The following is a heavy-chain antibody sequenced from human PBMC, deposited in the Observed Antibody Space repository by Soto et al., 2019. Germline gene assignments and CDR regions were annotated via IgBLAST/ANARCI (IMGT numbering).Heavy chain of an antibody. D-gene: IGHD3-10*01. J-gene: IGHJ6*04. CDR3: PRYRGAYGLAV. CDR1: GYTFTSYG. V-gene: IGHV1-18*01. Sequence: QVQLVQSGAEVKKPGASVKVSCKASGYTFTSYGISWVRQAPGQGLEWMGWISAYNGNTNYAQKLQGTVTMTTDTSTGTADMELRSLRSEDTAGYYCPRYRGAYGLAVWGKGTTVTVAS. CDR2: ISAYNGNT.